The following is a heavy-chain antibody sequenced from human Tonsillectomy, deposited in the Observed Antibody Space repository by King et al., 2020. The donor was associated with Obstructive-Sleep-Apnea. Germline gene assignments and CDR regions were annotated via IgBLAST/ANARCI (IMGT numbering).Heavy chain of an antibody. Sequence: VQLVESGGGVIQPGRSLRLSCAASGFTFSGYGMNWVRQAPGKGLEWVAVIWCDGSAKYYADSVRGRFTISRDNSKNTLYLQMNSLRVEDTAVYYCVRDPGWGTPIPAAVGDLNHYGIDVWAQGTTVSVSS. J-gene: IGHJ6*02. CDR3: VRDPGWGTPIPAAVGDLNHYGIDV. V-gene: IGHV3-33*01. CDR1: GFTFSGYG. D-gene: IGHD2-2*01. CDR2: IWCDGSAK.